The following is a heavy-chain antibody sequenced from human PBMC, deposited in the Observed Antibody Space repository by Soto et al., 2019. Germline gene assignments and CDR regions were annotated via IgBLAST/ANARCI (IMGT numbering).Heavy chain of an antibody. CDR2: ISYDGSNK. CDR1: GFTFSSYA. Sequence: RLSCAASGFTFSSYAMHWVRQAPGRGLEWVAVISYDGSNKYYADSVKGRFTISRDNSKNTLYLQMNSLRAEDTAVYYCARDHYYDSSGLDYWGQGTLVTVSS. J-gene: IGHJ4*02. D-gene: IGHD3-22*01. CDR3: ARDHYYDSSGLDY. V-gene: IGHV3-30-3*01.